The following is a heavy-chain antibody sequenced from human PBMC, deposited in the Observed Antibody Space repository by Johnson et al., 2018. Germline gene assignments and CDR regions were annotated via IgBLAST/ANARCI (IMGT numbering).Heavy chain of an antibody. CDR2: IIPILGIA. D-gene: IGHD3-9*01. CDR3: ARGVYDFLTGKFDP. Sequence: QVQLVQSGAEVKKPGSSVKVSCKASGGTFSSYAISWVRQAPGQGLEWMGGIIPILGIANYAQKFQGRVTMTADKSTSTAYMELSSLGSEDTAVYYCARGVYDFLTGKFDPWGQGTLVTVSS. J-gene: IGHJ5*02. CDR1: GGTFSSYA. V-gene: IGHV1-69*04.